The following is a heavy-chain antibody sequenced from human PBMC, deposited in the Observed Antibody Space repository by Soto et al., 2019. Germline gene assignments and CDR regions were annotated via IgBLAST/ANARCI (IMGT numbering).Heavy chain of an antibody. CDR3: ARGYCSGGSCYSDYYYYGMDV. Sequence: SVKVSCKASGGTFSSYTISWVRQAPGQGLEWMGRIIPILGIANYAQKFQGRVTITADKSTSTAYMELSSLRSEDTAVYYCARGYCSGGSCYSDYYYYGMDVWG. V-gene: IGHV1-69*02. J-gene: IGHJ6*02. D-gene: IGHD2-15*01. CDR2: IIPILGIA. CDR1: GGTFSSYT.